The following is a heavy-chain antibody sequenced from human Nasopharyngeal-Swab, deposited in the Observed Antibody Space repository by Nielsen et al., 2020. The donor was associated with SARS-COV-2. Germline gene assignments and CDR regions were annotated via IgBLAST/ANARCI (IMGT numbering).Heavy chain of an antibody. CDR3: VEDLGQQSAAVGY. D-gene: IGHD6-13*01. CDR1: GFTFDDYA. CDR2: IRWSGDSI. Sequence: SLKISCVASGFTFDDYAMHWVRQAPGKGLEWVSGIRWSGDSIGYVDSVRGRFSVSRDNAKNSLYLQMNSLRIEDTALYHCVEDLGQQSAAVGYWGQGTLVTVSS. V-gene: IGHV3-9*01. J-gene: IGHJ4*02.